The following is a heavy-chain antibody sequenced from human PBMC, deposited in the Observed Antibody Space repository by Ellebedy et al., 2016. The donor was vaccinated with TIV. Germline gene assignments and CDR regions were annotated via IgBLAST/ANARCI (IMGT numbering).Heavy chain of an antibody. CDR1: GYTFTGYY. CDR2: INPNSGGT. CDR3: ARDWFGVRGRAFDI. Sequence: AASVKVSCKASGYTFTGYYMHWVRQAPGQGLEWMGWINPNSGGTNYAQKFQGRVTMTRDTSISTAYMELSRLGSDDTALYYCARDWFGVRGRAFDIWGQGTMVTVSS. J-gene: IGHJ3*02. D-gene: IGHD3-10*01. V-gene: IGHV1-2*02.